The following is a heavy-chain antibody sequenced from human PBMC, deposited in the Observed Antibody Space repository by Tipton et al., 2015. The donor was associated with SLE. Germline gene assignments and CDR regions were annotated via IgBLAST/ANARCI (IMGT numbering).Heavy chain of an antibody. CDR2: INHSGST. V-gene: IGHV4-34*01. CDR1: GGSFSGYY. CDR3: ARGGPYYYGSGSPPAEYFQY. Sequence: TLSLTCAVYGGSFSGYYWSWIRQPPGKGLEWIGEINHSGSTNYNPSLKSRVTISVDTSKNQFSLKLSSVTAADTAVYYCARGGPYYYGSGSPPAEYFQYWGQGTLVTVSS. J-gene: IGHJ1*01. D-gene: IGHD3-10*01.